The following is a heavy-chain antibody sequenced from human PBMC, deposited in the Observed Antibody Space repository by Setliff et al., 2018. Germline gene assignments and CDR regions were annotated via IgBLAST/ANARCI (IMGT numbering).Heavy chain of an antibody. CDR3: AREVVGAPSAFDI. Sequence: GGSLRLSCAASGFTFERNGMNWVRQAPGKGLEWVSTINWDGKTTAYADPVKGRFTISRDNARDSLFLQMNTLRAEDTAVYYCAREVVGAPSAFDIWGQGTMVTVSS. CDR2: INWDGKTT. CDR1: GFTFERNG. V-gene: IGHV3-20*04. D-gene: IGHD1-26*01. J-gene: IGHJ3*02.